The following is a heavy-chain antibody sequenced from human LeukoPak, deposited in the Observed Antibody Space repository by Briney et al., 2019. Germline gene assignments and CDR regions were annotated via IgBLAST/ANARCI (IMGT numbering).Heavy chain of an antibody. V-gene: IGHV1-46*01. CDR1: GYTFIRYY. Sequence: ASVKVSCKASGYTFIRYYMHWVRQAPGQGLEWMGIINPSGGSTSYAQKFQGRVTMTRDTSTSTVYMELSRLRSEDTAVYYCARVRRTGGSWVDYWGQGTLVTVSS. D-gene: IGHD2-15*01. CDR3: ARVRRTGGSWVDY. CDR2: INPSGGST. J-gene: IGHJ4*02.